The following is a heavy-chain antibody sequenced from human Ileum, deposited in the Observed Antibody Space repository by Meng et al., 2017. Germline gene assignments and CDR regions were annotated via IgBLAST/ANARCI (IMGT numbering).Heavy chain of an antibody. CDR1: GGAISSGDYY. CDR3: ARENTIFGVVWGSWFDP. J-gene: IGHJ5*02. CDR2: IYYSGST. Sequence: QVQLQESGPGLVKPSQTLSLTCTASGGAISSGDYYWSWIRQPPGKGLEWIGYIYYSGSTYYNPSLKSRVTISVDTSKNQFSLKLSSVTAADTAVYYCARENTIFGVVWGSWFDPWGKGTLVTSPQ. V-gene: IGHV4-30-4*01. D-gene: IGHD3-3*01.